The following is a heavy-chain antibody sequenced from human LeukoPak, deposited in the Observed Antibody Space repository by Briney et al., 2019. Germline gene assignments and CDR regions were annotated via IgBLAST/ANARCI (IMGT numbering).Heavy chain of an antibody. Sequence: ASVKVSCKASGYTFTGYYMHWVRQAPGQGLEWMGWINPNSGGTNYAQKFQGRVTMTRDTSISTAYMELSRLRSDDTAMYYCARGLAGGSGTYLDAFDIWGQGTMVTVSS. CDR2: INPNSGGT. J-gene: IGHJ3*02. V-gene: IGHV1-2*02. CDR1: GYTFTGYY. D-gene: IGHD3-10*01. CDR3: ARGLAGGSGTYLDAFDI.